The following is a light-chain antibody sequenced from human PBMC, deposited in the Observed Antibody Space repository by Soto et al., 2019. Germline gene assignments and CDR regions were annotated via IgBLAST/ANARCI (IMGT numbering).Light chain of an antibody. CDR2: DVK. J-gene: IGLJ2*01. Sequence: QSALTQPASVSGSPGQSITISCTGTSSDVGAYNYVSWYQQHPGKAPKLMIFDVKNRPSGVSNRVSGSKSGNTSSLTISGLQAEDEANYYCSSYTSSSTVVFGGGTKVTV. CDR3: SSYTSSSTVV. V-gene: IGLV2-14*01. CDR1: SSDVGAYNY.